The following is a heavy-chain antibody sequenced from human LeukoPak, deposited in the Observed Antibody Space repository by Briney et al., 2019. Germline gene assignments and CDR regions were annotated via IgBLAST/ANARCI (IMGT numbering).Heavy chain of an antibody. CDR2: TRNKVNSYST. J-gene: IGHJ1*01. CDR1: GFTLSDYY. D-gene: IGHD2-2*01. Sequence: GGSLRLSCAASGFTLSDYYMHWVRQAPGKGLEWVGRTRNKVNSYSTEYTASMKGRFSISRDDTKISLYLQMDSLKTEDTAVYYCVSKVTTSYGWGQGTLVIVCS. V-gene: IGHV3-72*01. CDR3: VSKVTTSYG.